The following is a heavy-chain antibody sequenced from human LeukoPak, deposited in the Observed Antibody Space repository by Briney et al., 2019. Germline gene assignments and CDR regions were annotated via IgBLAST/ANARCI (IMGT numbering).Heavy chain of an antibody. V-gene: IGHV1-69*13. CDR3: ARLYYYDSSGAPDY. J-gene: IGHJ4*02. CDR1: GGTFSSYA. Sequence: SVKVSCKASGGTFSSYAISWVRQAPGQGLEWMGGIIPIFGTANYAQKFQGRVTITADESTSTAYMELSSLRSEDTAVYYCARLYYYDSSGAPDYWGQGTLVTVSS. CDR2: IIPIFGTA. D-gene: IGHD3-22*01.